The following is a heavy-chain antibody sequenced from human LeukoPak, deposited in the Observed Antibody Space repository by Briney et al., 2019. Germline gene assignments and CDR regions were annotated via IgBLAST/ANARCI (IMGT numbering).Heavy chain of an antibody. CDR2: ISAYDGDR. CDR3: ARDSRYCTNGVCSSPPYYYYYYMDV. J-gene: IGHJ6*03. Sequence: ASVKVSCKASGYTFTGYYMHWVRQAPGQGLEWMGWISAYDGDRNYAQNIQGRVTMTTDTPTTTAYMELRSLRSDDTAMYYCARDSRYCTNGVCSSPPYYYYYYMDVWGKGTTVTVSS. D-gene: IGHD2-8*01. V-gene: IGHV1-18*04. CDR1: GYTFTGYY.